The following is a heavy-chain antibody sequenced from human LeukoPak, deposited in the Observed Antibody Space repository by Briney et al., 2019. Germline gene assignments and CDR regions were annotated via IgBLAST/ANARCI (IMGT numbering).Heavy chain of an antibody. CDR3: ARDVGGREGLDY. CDR1: GGSISSYY. V-gene: IGHV4-59*01. D-gene: IGHD2-15*01. CDR2: IYYSGST. Sequence: SETLSLTCTVSGGSISSYYWSWTRQPPGKGLEWIGYIYYSGSTNYNPSLKSRVTISVDTSKNQFSLKLSSVTAADTAVYYCARDVGGREGLDYWGQGTLVTVSS. J-gene: IGHJ4*02.